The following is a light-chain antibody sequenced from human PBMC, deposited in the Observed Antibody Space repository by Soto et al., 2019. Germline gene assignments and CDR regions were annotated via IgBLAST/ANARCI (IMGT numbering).Light chain of an antibody. CDR2: GAS. CDR1: QRVSSN. J-gene: IGKJ4*01. Sequence: EIVMTQSPATLSVSAGERVTLSCRASQRVSSNLAWYQQKPGQAPRLLIYGASTRATGIPARFSGSGSGTDFTLTISSLQSEDFAVYYCQQYNNWPPLTFGGGTKVEIK. V-gene: IGKV3D-15*01. CDR3: QQYNNWPPLT.